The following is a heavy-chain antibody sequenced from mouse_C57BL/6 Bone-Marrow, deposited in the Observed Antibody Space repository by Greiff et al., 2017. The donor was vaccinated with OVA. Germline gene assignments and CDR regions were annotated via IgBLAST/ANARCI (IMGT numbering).Heavy chain of an antibody. Sequence: VMLVESGPGLVAPSQSLSITCTVSGFSLTSYGVDWVRQPPGKGLEWLGVIWGGGSTNYNSALMSRLSISKDNSKSQVFLKMNSLQTDDTAMYYCAKHSPPYYYGSSYGWYFDVWGTGTTVTVSS. V-gene: IGHV2-9*01. J-gene: IGHJ1*03. CDR2: IWGGGST. CDR1: GFSLTSYG. D-gene: IGHD1-1*01. CDR3: AKHSPPYYYGSSYGWYFDV.